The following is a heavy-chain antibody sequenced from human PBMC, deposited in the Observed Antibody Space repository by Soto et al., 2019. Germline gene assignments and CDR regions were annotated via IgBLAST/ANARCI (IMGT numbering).Heavy chain of an antibody. D-gene: IGHD2-15*01. CDR1: GGTFSSYA. CDR3: AVVVAATRPGAFDI. Sequence: ASVKVSCRASGGTFSSYAISWVRQAPGQGLEWMGGIIPIFGTANYAQKFQGRVTITADESTSTAYMELSSLRSEDTAVYYCAVVVAATRPGAFDIWGQGTMVTVS. J-gene: IGHJ3*02. V-gene: IGHV1-69*13. CDR2: IIPIFGTA.